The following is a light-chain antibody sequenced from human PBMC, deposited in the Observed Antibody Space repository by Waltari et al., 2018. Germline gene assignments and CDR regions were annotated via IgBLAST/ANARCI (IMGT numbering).Light chain of an antibody. J-gene: IGLJ2*01. CDR2: EVY. V-gene: IGLV2-23*02. Sequence: QSALTQPASVSGSPGQSITIPSRGTYTAVGGYHLFPGYQQRPGQVPKLLISEVYKRPSGVSHRFSGSKSGNTASLTISGLQAEDEADYYCCSYAGSTNHILFGGGTKLAVL. CDR1: YTAVGGYHL. CDR3: CSYAGSTNHIL.